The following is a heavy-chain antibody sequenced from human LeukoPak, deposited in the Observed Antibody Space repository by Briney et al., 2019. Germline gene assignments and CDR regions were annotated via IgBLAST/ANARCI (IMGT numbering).Heavy chain of an antibody. CDR3: ARDRYCSGGSCYRLYYYYYGMDV. V-gene: IGHV3-23*01. Sequence: GGSLRLSCAVSGSTFSAYAMTWVRQAPEKGLEWVSVISGSGGSTYYADSVNGRFTISRDNSKNTLYLQMNSLRAEDTAVYYCARDRYCSGGSCYRLYYYYYGMDVWGQGTTVTVSS. CDR1: GSTFSAYA. J-gene: IGHJ6*02. D-gene: IGHD2-15*01. CDR2: ISGSGGST.